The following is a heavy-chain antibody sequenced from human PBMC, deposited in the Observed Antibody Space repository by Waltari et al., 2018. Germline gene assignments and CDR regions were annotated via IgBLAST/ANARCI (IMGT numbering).Heavy chain of an antibody. CDR1: GGSFSGYY. J-gene: IGHJ3*02. CDR2: INHSGST. D-gene: IGHD3-3*01. CDR3: ANSGGLRFLEWLGAFDI. Sequence: QVQLQQWGAGLLKPSETLSLTCAVYGGSFSGYYWSWIRQPPGKGLEWIGEINHSGSTNYNPSLKSRVTISVDTSKNQFSLKLSSVTAADTAVYYCANSGGLRFLEWLGAFDIWGQGTMVTVSS. V-gene: IGHV4-34*01.